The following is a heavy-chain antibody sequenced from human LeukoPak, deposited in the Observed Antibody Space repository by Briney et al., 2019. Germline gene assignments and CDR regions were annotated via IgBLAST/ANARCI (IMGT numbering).Heavy chain of an antibody. CDR2: ISGSNGNT. CDR3: ARERLQGYFQH. V-gene: IGHV1-18*04. CDR1: GYTFTTYG. J-gene: IGHJ1*01. D-gene: IGHD4-11*01. Sequence: ASVKVSCKTSGYTFTTYGISWVRQAPGQGLEWMGWISGSNGNTKYAQKVQGRVTITRDTSASTAYMELSSLRSEDTAVYYCARERLQGYFQHWGQGTLVTVSS.